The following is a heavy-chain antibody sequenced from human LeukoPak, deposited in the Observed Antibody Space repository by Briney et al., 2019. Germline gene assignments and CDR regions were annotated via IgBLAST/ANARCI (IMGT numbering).Heavy chain of an antibody. CDR1: GGSISSGGYY. CDR3: ARHEGGWVFDY. CDR2: IYYSGST. V-gene: IGHV4-31*03. D-gene: IGHD6-19*01. J-gene: IGHJ4*02. Sequence: PSETLSLTCTVSGGSISSGGYYWSWIRQHPGKGLEWIGYIYYSGSTYYNPSLKSRVTISVDTSKNQFSLRLSSVTAADTAVYYCARHEGGWVFDYWGQGTLVTVSS.